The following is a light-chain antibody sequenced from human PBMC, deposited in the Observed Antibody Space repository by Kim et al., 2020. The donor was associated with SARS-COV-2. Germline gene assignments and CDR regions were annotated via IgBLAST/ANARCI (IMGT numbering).Light chain of an antibody. Sequence: AIQMTQSPSSLSASVGDKVTITCRASQAIRDDLDWYQQKPGEAPKLLISAASSLKVGVPSRFSGSGSGTDFSLTITSLQPEDFATYYCLQDYNLPPTFGQGTKLEI. CDR2: AAS. V-gene: IGKV1-6*02. J-gene: IGKJ1*01. CDR1: QAIRDD. CDR3: LQDYNLPPT.